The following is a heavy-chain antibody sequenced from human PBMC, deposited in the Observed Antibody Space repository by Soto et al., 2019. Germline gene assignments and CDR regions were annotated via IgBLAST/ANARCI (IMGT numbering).Heavy chain of an antibody. CDR2: IHYSGRT. D-gene: IGHD2-15*01. CDR3: AISGGTSDYFDY. J-gene: IGHJ4*02. Sequence: SETRSRTGTVAGGSMRSDDYRWRWSRHPPGKGPEWIGYIHYSGRTYYNPSLKGRVTISADTSKNQFSLKLSSVTAADTAVFYCAISGGTSDYFDYWSQETLVTASS. CDR1: GGSMRSDDYR. V-gene: IGHV4-30-4*01.